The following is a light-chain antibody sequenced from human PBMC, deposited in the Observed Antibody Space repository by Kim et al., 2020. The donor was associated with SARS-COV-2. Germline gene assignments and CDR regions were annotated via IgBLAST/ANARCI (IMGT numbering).Light chain of an antibody. CDR2: DAS. V-gene: IGKV3-20*01. Sequence: EIVLTQSPGTLSLSPGERATLSCRASQRVSSKYIAWYQQKPGQAPRLLIYDASRRATGIPERFSGSGSGTDFSLTISRLESEDFAVYSCLQYGSSPRTFGQGTKVDIK. J-gene: IGKJ1*01. CDR1: QRVSSKY. CDR3: LQYGSSPRT.